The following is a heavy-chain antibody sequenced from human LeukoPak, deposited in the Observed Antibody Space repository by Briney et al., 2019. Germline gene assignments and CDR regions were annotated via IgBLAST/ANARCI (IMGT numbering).Heavy chain of an antibody. CDR1: GFTFSSYG. Sequence: GGSLRLSCAASGFTFSSYGMSWVRQAPGKVLEWVSAISGSGDTTSYADSVKGRFTISRDNAKKSLFLQMNSLRAEDTAVYYCARADDSSGLCFDYWGQGTVVTVSS. D-gene: IGHD6-19*01. V-gene: IGHV3-23*01. J-gene: IGHJ4*02. CDR2: ISGSGDTT. CDR3: ARADDSSGLCFDY.